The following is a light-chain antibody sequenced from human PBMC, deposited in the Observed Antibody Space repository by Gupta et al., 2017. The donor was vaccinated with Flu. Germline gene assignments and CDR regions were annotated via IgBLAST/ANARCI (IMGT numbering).Light chain of an antibody. CDR2: EVS. Sequence: QSALTQPASVSGSPGQSITISCTGTSSDIGSYDSVSCYQQHPGKAPKLLIYEVSSRPPGVSSRFSASKSGNAASLTISGLQTEDEADYYCSSFTRTNTWMFGGGTKLTGL. J-gene: IGLJ3*02. CDR3: SSFTRTNTWM. CDR1: SSDIGSYDS. V-gene: IGLV2-14*01.